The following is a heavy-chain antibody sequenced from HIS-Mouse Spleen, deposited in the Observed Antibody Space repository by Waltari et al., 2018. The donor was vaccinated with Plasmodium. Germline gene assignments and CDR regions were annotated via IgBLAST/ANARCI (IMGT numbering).Heavy chain of an antibody. J-gene: IGHJ4*02. CDR2: INHSGSN. CDR1: GGSFSGSS. CDR3: ARGRRIVVVTAPRGFFDY. V-gene: IGHV4-34*02. Sequence: QLQLQQWGAGLLKPSATLSPTCAVYGGSFSGSSWTRIRQPTGKGLEWIGEINHSGSNNYNPSLKSRVTISVDTSKNQFSLKLSSVTAADTAVYYCARGRRIVVVTAPRGFFDYWGQGTLVTVSS. D-gene: IGHD2-21*02.